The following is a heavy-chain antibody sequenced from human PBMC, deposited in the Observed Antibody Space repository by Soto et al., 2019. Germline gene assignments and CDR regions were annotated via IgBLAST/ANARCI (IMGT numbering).Heavy chain of an antibody. CDR2: IYYSGST. V-gene: IGHV4-61*01. D-gene: IGHD3-3*01. Sequence: KLSETLSLTCTVSGGSVSSGSYYWSWIRQPPGKGLEWIGYIYYSGSTNYNPSLKSRVTISVDTSKNQFSLKLSSVTAADTAVYYCARLPPAHITVFGVVYLDAFDIWGQGTMVTVSS. J-gene: IGHJ3*02. CDR3: ARLPPAHITVFGVVYLDAFDI. CDR1: GGSVSSGSYY.